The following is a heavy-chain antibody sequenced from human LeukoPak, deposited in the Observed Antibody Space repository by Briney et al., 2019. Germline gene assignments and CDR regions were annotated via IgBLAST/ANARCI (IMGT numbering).Heavy chain of an antibody. CDR1: GGSISSYH. D-gene: IGHD6-6*01. CDR2: IYTSGST. CDR3: AREDSRSWGPFDY. V-gene: IGHV4-4*07. J-gene: IGHJ4*02. Sequence: SETLSLTCTVSGGSISSYHWRWIRQPAGKGLEWIGRIYTSGSTAYNPSLKSRITMSIDTAKNHFSLKLSSVTAADTGVYFCAREDSRSWGPFDYWGQGTLVTVSS.